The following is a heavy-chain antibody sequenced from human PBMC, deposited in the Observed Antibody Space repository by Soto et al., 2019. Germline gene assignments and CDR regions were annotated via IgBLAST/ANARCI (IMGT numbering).Heavy chain of an antibody. CDR1: GFTFSTYG. CDR2: LSGSGRST. V-gene: IGHV3-23*01. CDR3: GKLPLPEGLQGTLGALAF. Sequence: GGSLRLSCAASGFTFSTYGMSWVRQAPGKGLEWVSDLSGSGRSTYYTDSVKGRFTISRDNSKNTLYLQMNSLRAEDTAVYYYGKLPLPEGLQGTLGALAFWGQGTMVTVSS. J-gene: IGHJ3*01.